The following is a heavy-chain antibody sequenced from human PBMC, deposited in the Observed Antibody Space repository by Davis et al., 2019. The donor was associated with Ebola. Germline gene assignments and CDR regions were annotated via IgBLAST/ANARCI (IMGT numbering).Heavy chain of an antibody. J-gene: IGHJ3*02. CDR3: AKDNYAVTIMVGAFDI. V-gene: IGHV3-23*01. CDR1: GFIFSTYV. Sequence: GGSLRLSCSASGFIFSTYVMSWVRQAPGKGLEWVSTYGTSADTYYADSVKGRFTISRDNSKNTVYLQMHSLRVEDTAIYYCAKDNYAVTIMVGAFDIWGQGTVVTVSS. CDR2: GTSADT. D-gene: IGHD4-17*01.